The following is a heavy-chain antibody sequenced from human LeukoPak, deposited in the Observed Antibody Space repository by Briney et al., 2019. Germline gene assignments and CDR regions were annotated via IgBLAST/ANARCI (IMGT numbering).Heavy chain of an antibody. CDR1: GGSISSYY. Sequence: PSETLSLTCTVSGGSISSYYWSWIRQPPGRGLEWIGYIYYTGNTNYNPSLKGRVTTSVDTSKNQFSLKLTSVTAADTAVYFCARGYSATYGRFDPWGQGTLVTVSS. J-gene: IGHJ5*02. CDR2: IYYTGNT. V-gene: IGHV4-59*01. CDR3: ARGYSATYGRFDP. D-gene: IGHD1-26*01.